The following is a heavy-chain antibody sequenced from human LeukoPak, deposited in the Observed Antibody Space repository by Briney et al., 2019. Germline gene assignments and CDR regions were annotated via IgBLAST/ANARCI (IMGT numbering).Heavy chain of an antibody. CDR3: AKGNYSSGWSYFDY. D-gene: IGHD6-19*01. CDR2: LSGSGITT. V-gene: IGHV3-23*01. CDR1: GFTFSNSA. J-gene: IGHJ4*01. Sequence: GGSPRLSCAASGFTFSNSAMSWVRQAPGKGLEWVSTLSGSGITTYYADSVKGRFTISRDNSKNTLYLQMNSLRAEDTAVYYCAKGNYSSGWSYFDYWGHGTLVTVSS.